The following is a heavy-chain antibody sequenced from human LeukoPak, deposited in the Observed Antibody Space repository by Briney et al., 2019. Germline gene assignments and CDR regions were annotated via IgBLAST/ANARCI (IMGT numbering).Heavy chain of an antibody. Sequence: GGSLRLSCAASGFTVSSNYMNWVRQAPGKGLGWVSVIYSGGTTHYADSVKGRFTVSRDNSKNTLYLQMNSLRAEDTAVYYCATGVLLDSDYWGQGTLVTVSS. CDR1: GFTVSSNY. D-gene: IGHD1-20*01. CDR2: IYSGGTT. CDR3: ATGVLLDSDY. J-gene: IGHJ4*02. V-gene: IGHV3-53*01.